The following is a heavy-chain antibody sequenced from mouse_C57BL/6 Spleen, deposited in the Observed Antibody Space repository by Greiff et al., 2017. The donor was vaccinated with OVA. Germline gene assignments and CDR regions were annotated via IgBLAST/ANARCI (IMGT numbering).Heavy chain of an antibody. V-gene: IGHV1-82*01. Sequence: QVQLQQSGPELVKPGASVKISCKASGYAFSSSWMNWVKQRPGKGLEWIGRIYPGDGDTNYNGKFKGKATLTADKSSSTAYMQLSSLTSEDSAVYFCARRGDDYDAGYYYAMDYWGQGTSVTVSS. CDR1: GYAFSSSW. J-gene: IGHJ4*01. D-gene: IGHD2-4*01. CDR2: IYPGDGDT. CDR3: ARRGDDYDAGYYYAMDY.